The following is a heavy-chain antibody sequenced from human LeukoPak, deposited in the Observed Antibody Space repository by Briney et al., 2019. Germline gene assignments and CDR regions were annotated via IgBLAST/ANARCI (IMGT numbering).Heavy chain of an antibody. CDR1: GFTVSSNY. CDR3: ARGGTPGYSSGRIDY. V-gene: IGHV3-53*04. D-gene: IGHD6-19*01. CDR2: LYSAGNT. J-gene: IGHJ4*02. Sequence: GGSLRLSCVASGFTVSSNYMSWVRQAPGKGLEWVSVLYSAGNTYYADSVKGRFTISRHNSENTLYLHMNSLRVEDTAVYFCARGGTPGYSSGRIDYWGRGTVVSVSS.